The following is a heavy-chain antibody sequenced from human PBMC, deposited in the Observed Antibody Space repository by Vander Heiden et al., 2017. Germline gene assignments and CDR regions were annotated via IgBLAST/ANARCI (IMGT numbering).Heavy chain of an antibody. CDR3: AKDGSGGGYFDY. Sequence: QVQLVESGGGVVQPGRSLRLSCPASGFTFSSYGMHWVRQAPGKGLEWVAVVSYDGSNKYYADSVKGRFTISRDNSKNTLYLQMNSLRAEDTAVYYCAKDGSGGGYFDYWGQGTLVTVSS. CDR1: GFTFSSYG. CDR2: VSYDGSNK. V-gene: IGHV3-30*18. D-gene: IGHD3-10*01. J-gene: IGHJ4*02.